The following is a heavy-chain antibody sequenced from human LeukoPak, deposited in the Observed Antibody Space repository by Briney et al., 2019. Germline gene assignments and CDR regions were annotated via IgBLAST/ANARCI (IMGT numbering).Heavy chain of an antibody. CDR3: ARGVEPLAANTLAY. V-gene: IGHV3-53*01. D-gene: IGHD1-14*01. CDR2: LYSDGNT. Sequence: GGSLRLSCAASGFTVITNDMTWVRQAPGKWLEWVSVLYSDGNTKYAGSVQGRFTISRDNSKNTLYLEMNSLSPDDTAVYYCARGVEPLAANTLAYWGQGTLVTVSS. J-gene: IGHJ4*02. CDR1: GFTVITND.